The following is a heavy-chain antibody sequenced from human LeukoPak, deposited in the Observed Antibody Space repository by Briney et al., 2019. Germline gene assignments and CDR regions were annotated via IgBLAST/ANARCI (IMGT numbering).Heavy chain of an antibody. CDR1: GGSFSGYY. D-gene: IGHD6-13*01. CDR3: ARGAAGPGGVDY. Sequence: SETLSLTCAVYGGSFSGYYWSWIRQPPGKGLEWIGEINRSGSTNYNPSLKSRVTISVDTSKNQFSLKLSSVTAADTAVYYCARGAAGPGGVDYWGQGTLVTVSS. J-gene: IGHJ4*02. V-gene: IGHV4-34*01. CDR2: INRSGST.